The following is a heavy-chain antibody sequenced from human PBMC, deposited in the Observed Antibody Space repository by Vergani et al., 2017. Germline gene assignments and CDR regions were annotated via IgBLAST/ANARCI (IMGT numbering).Heavy chain of an antibody. Sequence: QVQLVQSGAEVKKPGASVKVSCKASGYTFTSYDINWVRQATGQGLEWMGWMNPNSGNTGYAQKFQGRVTMTRNNSISTAYMELSSLRSEETAVYYCARGVGIKDNGSGSYYKTDYDYYNGMDVWGQGTTVTVS. CDR3: ARGVGIKDNGSGSYYKTDYDYYNGMDV. D-gene: IGHD3-10*01. CDR1: GYTFTSYD. CDR2: MNPNSGNT. J-gene: IGHJ6*02. V-gene: IGHV1-8*01.